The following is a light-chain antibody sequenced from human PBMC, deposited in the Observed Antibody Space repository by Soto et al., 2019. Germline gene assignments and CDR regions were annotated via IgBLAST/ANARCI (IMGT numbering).Light chain of an antibody. CDR1: SLDFGSHNP. CDR3: CPYAGSTTAPYA. Sequence: QASLTQPARVSGSPGQPVHMSCTGSSLDFGSHNPVSWYQQYSGKAPKLMIYEASKRPSAVSDRFSGSKSGNTASLTISGLQAEDEADYYCCPYAGSTTAPYAFGTGTKVTVL. V-gene: IGLV2-23*01. CDR2: EAS. J-gene: IGLJ1*01.